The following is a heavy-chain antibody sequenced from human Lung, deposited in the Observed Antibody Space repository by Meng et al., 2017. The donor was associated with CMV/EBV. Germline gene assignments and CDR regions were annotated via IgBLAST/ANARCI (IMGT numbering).Heavy chain of an antibody. J-gene: IGHJ4*02. CDR3: AKASLSYYSDSSAYYFFDL. V-gene: IGHV3-23*03. CDR2: IYSGGGST. D-gene: IGHD3-22*01. CDR1: GFTFSSYA. Sequence: GESLKISCEASGFTFSSYAMSWVRQAPGKGLEWVSVIYSGGGSTYYADSVKGRFAISRDNSKNTLNLQMNSLRAEDTAIYYCAKASLSYYSDSSAYYFFDLWRQGTLVSVSS.